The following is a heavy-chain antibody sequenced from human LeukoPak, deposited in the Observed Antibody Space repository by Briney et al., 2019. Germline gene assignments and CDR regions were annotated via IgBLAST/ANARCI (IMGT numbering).Heavy chain of an antibody. CDR2: ISWSSGSI. CDR3: ASHSRFEPFGVVKH. Sequence: GRSLRLSCAASGFTFDDYAMHWVRQAPGKGLEWVSGISWSSGSIGYADSVKGRFTISRDNAKNSLYLQMNSLRAEDTALYYCASHSRFEPFGVVKHWGQGTLVTVSS. D-gene: IGHD3-3*01. CDR1: GFTFDDYA. J-gene: IGHJ4*02. V-gene: IGHV3-9*01.